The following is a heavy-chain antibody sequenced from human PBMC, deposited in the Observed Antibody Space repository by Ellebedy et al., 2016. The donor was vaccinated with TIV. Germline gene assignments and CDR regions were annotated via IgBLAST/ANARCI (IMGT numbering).Heavy chain of an antibody. J-gene: IGHJ5*02. V-gene: IGHV1-2*02. CDR2: INPNSGGT. CDR3: ARDVTKQWAVSNFFEP. CDR1: GYSFTDFY. Sequence: AASVKVSCKTSGYSFTDFYMHWARQAPGQGLEWMGWINPNSGGTNYAQKFQGRVTMTRDTSISTAYLDLTRLTSDDTAVYFCARDVTKQWAVSNFFEPWGQGTLVTVSS. D-gene: IGHD1/OR15-1a*01.